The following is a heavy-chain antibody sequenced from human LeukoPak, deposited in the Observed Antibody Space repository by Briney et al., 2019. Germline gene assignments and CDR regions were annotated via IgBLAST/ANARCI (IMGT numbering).Heavy chain of an antibody. J-gene: IGHJ2*01. CDR3: AVVVVVVATDWYFDL. CDR1: GYSFTSHW. D-gene: IGHD2-15*01. CDR2: ISPGDSDT. Sequence: GESLKISCKGSGYSFTSHWIGWVRQMPGKGLELMGIISPGDSDTRYSPSFHGQVTISADKSITTAYLQWSSLKASDTAMYYCAVVVVVVATDWYFDLWGRGTLVTVSS. V-gene: IGHV5-51*01.